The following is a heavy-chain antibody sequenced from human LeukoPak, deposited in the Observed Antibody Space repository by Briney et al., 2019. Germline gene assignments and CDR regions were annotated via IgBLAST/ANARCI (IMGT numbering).Heavy chain of an antibody. CDR3: ARVGVWGSYRYFDY. V-gene: IGHV3-53*01. D-gene: IGHD3-16*02. CDR1: GFSFSSYA. Sequence: GSLRLSCAASGFSFSSYAMSWVRQAPGKGLEWVSVIYSGGSTYYADSVKGRFTISRDNSKNTLYLQMNSLRAEDTAVYYCARVGVWGSYRYFDYWGQGTLVTVSS. CDR2: IYSGGST. J-gene: IGHJ4*02.